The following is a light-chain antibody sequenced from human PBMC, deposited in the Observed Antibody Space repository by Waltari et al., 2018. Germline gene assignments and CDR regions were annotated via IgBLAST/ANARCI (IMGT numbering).Light chain of an antibody. J-gene: IGLJ1*01. Sequence: QSALTQPASVSGSPGQSITISCTGSSSDIGDYNHVSWYQQHPGKAPTLLIYDVSSRPSGVSNRFFGSKSGTTASLTVSGLQAEDEAVYFCSSYSTSITPYVFGAGTKVTVL. V-gene: IGLV2-14*03. CDR1: SSDIGDYNH. CDR3: SSYSTSITPYV. CDR2: DVS.